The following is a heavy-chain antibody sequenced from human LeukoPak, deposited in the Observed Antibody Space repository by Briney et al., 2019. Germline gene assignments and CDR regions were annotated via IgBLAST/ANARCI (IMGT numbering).Heavy chain of an antibody. CDR3: ASHLGTYYYDSSGSHFDY. CDR2: IYYSGST. J-gene: IGHJ4*02. Sequence: SETLSLTCTVSGGSISSSSYYWGWIRQPPGKGLEWIGSIYYSGSTYYNPSLKSRVTISVDTSKNQFSLKLSSVTAADTAVYYCASHLGTYYYDSSGSHFDYWGQGTLVTVSS. V-gene: IGHV4-39*07. D-gene: IGHD3-22*01. CDR1: GGSISSSSYY.